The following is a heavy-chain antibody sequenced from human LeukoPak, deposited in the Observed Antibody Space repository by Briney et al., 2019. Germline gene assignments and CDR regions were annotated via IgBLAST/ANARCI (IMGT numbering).Heavy chain of an antibody. V-gene: IGHV3-53*01. CDR2: IYSGGST. J-gene: IGHJ6*02. Sequence: GGSLRLSCAATGFIVSSKYMIWVRQAPGKGLEWLSVIYSGGSTYYADSVKGRFTISRDNSKNTVHLQMNSLRAEDTAVYYCARDSDGAYHYYGMDVWGQGTTVTVS. CDR3: ARDSDGAYHYYGMDV. CDR1: GFIVSSKY.